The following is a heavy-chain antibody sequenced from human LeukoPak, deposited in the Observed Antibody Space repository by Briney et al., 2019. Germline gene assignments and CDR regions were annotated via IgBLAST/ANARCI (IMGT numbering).Heavy chain of an antibody. Sequence: GGSLRLSCAASGFTFSSYSMNWVRQAPGKGLEWVANIKQDGSEKYYVDSVKGRFTISRDNAKNSLYLQMNSLRAEDTAVYYCASVASRYYFDYWGQGTLVTVSS. D-gene: IGHD5-12*01. J-gene: IGHJ4*02. CDR2: IKQDGSEK. CDR1: GFTFSSYS. CDR3: ASVASRYYFDY. V-gene: IGHV3-7*01.